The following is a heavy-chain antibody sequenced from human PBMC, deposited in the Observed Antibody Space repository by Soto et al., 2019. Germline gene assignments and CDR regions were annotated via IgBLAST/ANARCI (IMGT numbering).Heavy chain of an antibody. J-gene: IGHJ4*02. CDR3: ARGLYDYGGYRVDY. CDR2: IYYSGST. Sequence: SETLSLTCTVSGGSISSGGYYWSWIRQHPGKGLEWIGYIYYSGSTYYNPSLKSRVTISVDTSKNQFSLKLSSVTAADTAVYYCARGLYDYGGYRVDYWGQGTLVTVSS. V-gene: IGHV4-31*03. CDR1: GGSISSGGYY. D-gene: IGHD4-17*01.